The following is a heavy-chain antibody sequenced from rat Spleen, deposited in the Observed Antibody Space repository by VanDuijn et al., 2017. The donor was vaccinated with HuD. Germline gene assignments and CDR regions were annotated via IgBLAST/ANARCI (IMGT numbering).Heavy chain of an antibody. Sequence: EVQLAESGGGLVQPGRSLKLSCAASGFTFSDYNMAWIRQAPTKGLEWVTSISYEGDITYYGDSVKGRFTISRDNARSSLYLQMDSLRSEDTATYYCARDRILRSTGFDYWGQGVMVTVSS. V-gene: IGHV5-20*01. CDR3: ARDRILRSTGFDY. CDR1: GFTFSDYN. J-gene: IGHJ2*01. CDR2: ISYEGDIT. D-gene: IGHD1-6*01.